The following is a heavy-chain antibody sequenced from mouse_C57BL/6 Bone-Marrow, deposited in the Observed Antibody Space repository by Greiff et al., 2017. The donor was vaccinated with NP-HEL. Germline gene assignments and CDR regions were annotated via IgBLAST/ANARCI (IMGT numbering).Heavy chain of an antibody. J-gene: IGHJ4*01. CDR3: ARRWLLRYYYAMDY. Sequence: VQLQQPGAELVRPGSSVKLSCKASGYTFTSYWMDWVKQRPGQGLEWIGNIYPSDSETHYNQKFKDKATLTVDKSSSTAYMQLSSLTSEDSAVYYCARRWLLRYYYAMDYWGQGTSVTVSS. D-gene: IGHD2-3*01. V-gene: IGHV1-61*01. CDR1: GYTFTSYW. CDR2: IYPSDSET.